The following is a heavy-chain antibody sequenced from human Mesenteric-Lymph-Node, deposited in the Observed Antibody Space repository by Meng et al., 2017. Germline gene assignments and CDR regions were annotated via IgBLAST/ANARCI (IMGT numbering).Heavy chain of an antibody. Sequence: SCAVYGGSFSGYYWSWIRQPPGKGLEWIGEINHSGSTNYNPSLKSRVTISVDTSKNQFSLKLSSVTAADTAVYYCAREFRVGAEIWGQGTMVTVSS. CDR1: GGSFSGYY. V-gene: IGHV4-34*01. CDR3: AREFRVGAEI. D-gene: IGHD1-26*01. CDR2: INHSGST. J-gene: IGHJ3*02.